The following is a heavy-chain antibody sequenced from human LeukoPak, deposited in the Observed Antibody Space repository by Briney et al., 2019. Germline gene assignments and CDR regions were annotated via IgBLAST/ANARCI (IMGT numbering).Heavy chain of an antibody. J-gene: IGHJ4*02. D-gene: IGHD6-13*01. CDR2: IYYSGST. CDR3: ARHRYRSTWAHPYYFDY. V-gene: IGHV4-39*01. CDR1: GFTFSSYSMN. Sequence: GSLRLSCAASGFTFSSYSMNWVRQPPGKGLEWIGSIYYSGSTYYNPSLKSRVTISVDTSKNQFSLKLNSVTAADTAVYYCARHRYRSTWAHPYYFDYWGQGTLVTVSS.